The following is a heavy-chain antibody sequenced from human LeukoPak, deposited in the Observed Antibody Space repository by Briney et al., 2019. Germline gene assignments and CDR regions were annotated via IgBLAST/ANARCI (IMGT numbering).Heavy chain of an antibody. J-gene: IGHJ6*03. Sequence: SETLSLTCTVSGYSISSGYYWGWIRQPPGKGLEWIGSIYHSGSTYYNPSLKSRVTISVDTSKNQFSLKLSSVTAADTAVYYCARDFSSSSTVYYYYYMDVWGKGTTVTVSS. D-gene: IGHD6-6*01. CDR3: ARDFSSSSTVYYYYYMDV. CDR2: IYHSGST. CDR1: GYSISSGYY. V-gene: IGHV4-38-2*02.